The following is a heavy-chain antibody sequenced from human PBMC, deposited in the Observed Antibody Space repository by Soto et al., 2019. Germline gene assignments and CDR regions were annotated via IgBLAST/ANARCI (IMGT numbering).Heavy chain of an antibody. Sequence: QVQMVQSGAEVKKPGASVKVSCKPSGYTFTNYGISWVRQAPGQGLEWMGWISAYNGNTNYAQKLQGRVTMTTDTSTSTAYMELRSLRSDDTAVYYCARDRVSAEATPGVFDYWGQGTLVTVSS. V-gene: IGHV1-18*01. CDR1: GYTFTNYG. CDR3: ARDRVSAEATPGVFDY. D-gene: IGHD2-15*01. J-gene: IGHJ4*02. CDR2: ISAYNGNT.